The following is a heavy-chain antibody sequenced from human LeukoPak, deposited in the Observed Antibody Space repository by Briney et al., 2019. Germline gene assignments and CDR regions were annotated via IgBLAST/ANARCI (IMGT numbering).Heavy chain of an antibody. J-gene: IGHJ6*02. Sequence: GGSLRLSCAASGFTVSSNYMSWVRQAPGKGLEWVSVIYSGGSTYYADSVKGRFTISRDNSKNTLYLQMNSLRAAYTAVYYCARDRGIYFSYYGMDVWGQGTTVTVSS. V-gene: IGHV3-53*01. D-gene: IGHD5-12*01. CDR1: GFTVSSNY. CDR2: IYSGGST. CDR3: ARDRGIYFSYYGMDV.